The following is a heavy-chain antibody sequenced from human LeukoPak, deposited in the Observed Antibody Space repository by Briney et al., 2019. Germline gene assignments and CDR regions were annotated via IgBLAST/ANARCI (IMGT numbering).Heavy chain of an antibody. Sequence: ETLSLTCAVYGGSFSGYYWSWIGEPPGKGLEWIGEINHSGSTNYNPSLKRRVTISVDTSKNQFSLKLSSVTAADTAVYYCARGSGSYYAYWGQGTLVTVSS. CDR1: GGSFSGYY. J-gene: IGHJ4*02. CDR2: INHSGST. V-gene: IGHV4-34*01. D-gene: IGHD1-26*01. CDR3: ARGSGSYYAY.